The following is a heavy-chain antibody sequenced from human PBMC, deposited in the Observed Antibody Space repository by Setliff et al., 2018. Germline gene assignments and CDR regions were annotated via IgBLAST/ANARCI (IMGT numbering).Heavy chain of an antibody. D-gene: IGHD2-2*01. CDR2: INNDGSST. CDR3: ARAHSSTLSVHDY. J-gene: IGHJ4*02. V-gene: IGHV3-74*01. Sequence: GSLRLSCSTSGFTFDDYAMHWVRQAPGKGLEWVSRINNDGSSTTYEDSVKGRFTISRDNAKNTLYLQMNSLRAEDTAVYYCARAHSSTLSVHDYWGQGTLVTVSS. CDR1: GFTFDDYA.